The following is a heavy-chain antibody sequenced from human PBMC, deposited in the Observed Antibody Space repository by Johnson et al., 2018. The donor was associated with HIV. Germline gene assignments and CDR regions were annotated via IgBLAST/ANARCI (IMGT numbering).Heavy chain of an antibody. V-gene: IGHV3-20*04. J-gene: IGHJ3*02. CDR1: GFTFDDYG. Sequence: MQLVESGGGVVRPGGSLRLSCAASGFTFDDYGMSWVRQAPGKGLEWVSGINGIGGSTGSADSVKGRFIISRDNSKNTLYLQMNSLRAEDTAVYYCARASVSSPRYSSSSDDAFDIWGQGTMVTVSS. CDR2: INGIGGST. CDR3: ARASVSSPRYSSSSDDAFDI. D-gene: IGHD6-6*01.